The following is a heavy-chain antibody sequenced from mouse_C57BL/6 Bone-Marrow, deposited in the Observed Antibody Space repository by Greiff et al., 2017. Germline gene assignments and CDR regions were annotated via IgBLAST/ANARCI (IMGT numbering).Heavy chain of an antibody. Sequence: VQLQQPGAELVRPGTSVKLSCKASGYTFTSSWMHWVKQRPGQGLEWIGVIDPSDSYTNYNQKFKGKATLTVDTSSSTAYMQLSSLTSEDSAVYYCARRRYAMDYWGQGTSVTVAS. CDR1: GYTFTSSW. V-gene: IGHV1-59*01. CDR3: ARRRYAMDY. J-gene: IGHJ4*01. CDR2: IDPSDSYT.